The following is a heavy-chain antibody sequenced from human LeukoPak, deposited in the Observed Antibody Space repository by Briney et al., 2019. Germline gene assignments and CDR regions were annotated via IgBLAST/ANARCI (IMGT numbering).Heavy chain of an antibody. J-gene: IGHJ3*02. CDR3: ARYRECYKYVPHAFDI. Sequence: PSQTLSLTCTVSGASVSSTDYFWNWIRQPAGKGLEWIGRIYASGNTDYNPSLKSRVTMSLDTSKNQFSLNMNSVTAADSAVYFCARYRECYKYVPHAFDIWGKGTVVTVFS. V-gene: IGHV4-61*02. CDR1: GASVSSTDYF. D-gene: IGHD5-24*01. CDR2: IYASGNT.